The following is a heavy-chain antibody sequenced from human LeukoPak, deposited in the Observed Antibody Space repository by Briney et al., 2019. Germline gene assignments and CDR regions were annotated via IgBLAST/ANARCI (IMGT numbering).Heavy chain of an antibody. V-gene: IGHV4-39*01. CDR1: GGSISITTYY. CDR2: IYFSGST. Sequence: SETLSLTCTVSGGSISITTYYWGWIRQPPGKGLEWIGTIYFSGSTYYNPSLKRRATISVDTSKNQFSLTMSSVTAADTAVYYCANLGYYNYGMDVWGQGTTVTVSS. J-gene: IGHJ6*02. CDR3: ANLGYYNYGMDV.